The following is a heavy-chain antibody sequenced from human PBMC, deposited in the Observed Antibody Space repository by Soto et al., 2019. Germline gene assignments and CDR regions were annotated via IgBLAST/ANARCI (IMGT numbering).Heavy chain of an antibody. CDR2: IIPIFGTA. CDR3: ARVYYYDSSGYHSYFQH. J-gene: IGHJ1*01. Sequence: ASVKVSCKASGGTFSSYAISWVRQAPGQGLEWMGGIIPIFGTANYAQKFQGRVTITADESTSTAYMELSSLRSEDTAVYYCARVYYYDSSGYHSYFQHWGQGTLVTVSS. D-gene: IGHD3-22*01. V-gene: IGHV1-69*13. CDR1: GGTFSSYA.